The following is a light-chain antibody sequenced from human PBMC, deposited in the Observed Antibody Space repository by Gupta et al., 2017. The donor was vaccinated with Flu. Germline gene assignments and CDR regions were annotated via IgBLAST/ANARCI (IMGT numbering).Light chain of an antibody. J-gene: IGLJ3*02. V-gene: IGLV2-14*01. Sequence: MTISWSGTSDDVGGDDFVAWYQQDPGKAPKLLLYEVTYRPSGVASRFSGSKSGDTASLTISGLQSEDEATYYCSAYARTTAHWVFGGGTKLTVL. CDR1: SDDVGGDDF. CDR2: EVT. CDR3: SAYARTTAHWV.